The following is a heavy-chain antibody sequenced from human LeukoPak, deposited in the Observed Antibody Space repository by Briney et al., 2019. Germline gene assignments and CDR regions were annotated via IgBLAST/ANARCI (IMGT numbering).Heavy chain of an antibody. CDR1: GGSISSGDYY. D-gene: IGHD4-17*01. CDR2: IYYSGST. CDR3: AREALRPSRWFDP. V-gene: IGHV4-30-4*01. J-gene: IGHJ5*02. Sequence: SETLSLTCTVSGGSISSGDYYWSWIRQPPGKGLEWIGYIYYSGSTYYNPSLKSRVTISVDTSNNQFSLKLSSVTAADTAVYYCAREALRPSRWFDPWGQGTLVTVSS.